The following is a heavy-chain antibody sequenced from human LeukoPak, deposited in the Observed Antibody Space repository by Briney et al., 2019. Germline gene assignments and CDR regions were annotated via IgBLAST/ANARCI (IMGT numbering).Heavy chain of an antibody. CDR2: ISAYNGNT. CDR1: GGTLSSYA. CDR3: ARSRAYCGGDCRSALDY. J-gene: IGHJ4*02. Sequence: GASVKVSCKASGGTLSSYAISWVRQAPGQGLEWMGWISAYNGNTNYAQKLQGRVTMTTDTSTSTAYMELRSLRSDDTAVYYCARSRAYCGGDCRSALDYWGQGTLVTVSS. V-gene: IGHV1-18*01. D-gene: IGHD2-21*02.